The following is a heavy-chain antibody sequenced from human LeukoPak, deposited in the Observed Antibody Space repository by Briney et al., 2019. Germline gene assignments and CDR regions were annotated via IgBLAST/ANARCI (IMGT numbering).Heavy chain of an antibody. CDR3: ARDNGAAAGLGGYYYGMDV. V-gene: IGHV3-48*03. Sequence: GGSLRLSCAASGFTFSSYEMNWVRQAPGKGLEWVSYIRSSGSTIYYADSVKGRFTISRDNAKNSLYLQMNSLRAEDTAVYYCARDNGAAAGLGGYYYGMDVWGKGTTVTVSP. CDR1: GFTFSSYE. J-gene: IGHJ6*04. D-gene: IGHD6-13*01. CDR2: IRSSGSTI.